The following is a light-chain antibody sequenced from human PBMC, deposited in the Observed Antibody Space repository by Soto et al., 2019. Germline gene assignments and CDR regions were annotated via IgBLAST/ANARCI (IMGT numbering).Light chain of an antibody. V-gene: IGKV1-8*01. CDR1: QGISSY. J-gene: IGKJ2*01. Sequence: AIRMTQSPSSFPASTGDRVTITCRASQGISSYLAWYQQKPGKAPKLLIYAASTLQSGVPSRFSGSGSGTDFTLTISCLQSEDFATYYCQQYYSYPYTFGQGTKVDIK. CDR3: QQYYSYPYT. CDR2: AAS.